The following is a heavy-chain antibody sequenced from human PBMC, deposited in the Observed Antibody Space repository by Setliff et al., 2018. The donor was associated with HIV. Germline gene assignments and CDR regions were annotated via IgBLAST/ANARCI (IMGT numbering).Heavy chain of an antibody. V-gene: IGHV4-4*09. CDR3: ARHANYDFWSGYWGYYFDY. Sequence: PSETLSLTCTVSGGSISTYYWSWIRQPPGKGLEWIGYIYTSGSTNYNPSLKTPVAISIDTSKKQVSLKLSSVTAADTAVYYCARHANYDFWSGYWGYYFDYWGQRTPVTVSS. CDR1: GGSISTYY. CDR2: IYTSGST. D-gene: IGHD3-3*01. J-gene: IGHJ4*02.